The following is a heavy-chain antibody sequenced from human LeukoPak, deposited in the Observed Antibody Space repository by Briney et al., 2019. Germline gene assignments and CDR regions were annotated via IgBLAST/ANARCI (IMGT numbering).Heavy chain of an antibody. V-gene: IGHV3-48*01. CDR1: GFTLSTDS. CDR2: ISYDSAIK. Sequence: SGGSLRLSCAASGFTLSTDSMNWVRQAPGKGLEWISYISYDSAIKYYADSVRGRFTISRDNAKNSLSLQMHSLRAEDTAVYYCAKGGFGTTGSFDYWGQGTLVTVSS. CDR3: AKGGFGTTGSFDY. J-gene: IGHJ4*02. D-gene: IGHD1-7*01.